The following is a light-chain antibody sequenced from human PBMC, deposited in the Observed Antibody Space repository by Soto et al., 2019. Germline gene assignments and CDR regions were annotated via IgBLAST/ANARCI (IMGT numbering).Light chain of an antibody. CDR1: QSISSY. J-gene: IGKJ1*01. CDR3: QQSYITPGT. CDR2: AAS. V-gene: IGKV1-39*01. Sequence: DIQMTQSPSSLSASVGDRVTITCRASQSISSYLNWYQQKPGKAPKLLIYAASSLQSGVPSRFSGGGSGTDFTLTISSLQPEDFATYYCQQSYITPGTFGQGTKVDNK.